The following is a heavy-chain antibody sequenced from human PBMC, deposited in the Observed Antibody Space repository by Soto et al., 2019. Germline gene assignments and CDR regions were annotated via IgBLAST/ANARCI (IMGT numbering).Heavy chain of an antibody. Sequence: QLQLQESGPGLVKPSETLSLTCTVSGGSISSSSYYWGWIRQPPGKGLEWIGSIYYSGSTYYNPSLKSRVTIAVDTSKNQFSLKMSSVTAADTAVYYCARQTGYREQQLHPVYWGQGTLVTVSS. V-gene: IGHV4-39*01. J-gene: IGHJ4*02. D-gene: IGHD6-13*01. CDR1: GGSISSSSYY. CDR3: ARQTGYREQQLHPVY. CDR2: IYYSGST.